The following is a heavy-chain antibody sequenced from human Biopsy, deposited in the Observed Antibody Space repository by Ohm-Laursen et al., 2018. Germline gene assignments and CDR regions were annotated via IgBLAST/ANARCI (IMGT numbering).Heavy chain of an antibody. J-gene: IGHJ4*02. CDR2: INPSGSTT. Sequence: ASVKVSCKASGYAFTNYGISWVRQAPGQGIEWVGWINPSGSTTSYPQIFQGRVTMTRDTSKSTVYMELSSLRSADTAVYFCARNTGWYGDLYYFDYWGQGTLVTVSS. V-gene: IGHV1-46*01. CDR3: ARNTGWYGDLYYFDY. D-gene: IGHD6-19*01. CDR1: GYAFTNYG.